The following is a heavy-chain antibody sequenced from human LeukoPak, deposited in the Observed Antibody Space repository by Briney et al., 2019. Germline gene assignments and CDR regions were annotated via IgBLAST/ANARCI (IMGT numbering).Heavy chain of an antibody. Sequence: GSLRLSCAASGFTVSSNYMSWVRQAPGKGLEWVSYISGNGYTIYYADSVKGRFTISRDNSKNTLYLQMNSLRAEDTAVYYCAKDGSPIVVVPAVPDYWGQGTLVTVSS. CDR2: ISGNGYTI. CDR1: GFTVSSNY. CDR3: AKDGSPIVVVPAVPDY. V-gene: IGHV3-48*01. J-gene: IGHJ4*02. D-gene: IGHD2-2*01.